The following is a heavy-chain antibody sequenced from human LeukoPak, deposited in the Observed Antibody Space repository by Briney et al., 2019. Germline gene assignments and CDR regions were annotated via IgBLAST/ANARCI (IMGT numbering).Heavy chain of an antibody. CDR2: IYHSGST. D-gene: IGHD1-1*01. V-gene: IGHV4-59*12. CDR1: GGSISSYY. Sequence: SETLSLTCTVSGGSISSYYWSWIRQPPGKGLEWIGYIYHSGSTYYNPSLKSRVTISVDRSKNQFSLKLSSVTAADTAVYYCARERYSYYDYWGQGTLVTVSS. CDR3: ARERYSYYDY. J-gene: IGHJ4*02.